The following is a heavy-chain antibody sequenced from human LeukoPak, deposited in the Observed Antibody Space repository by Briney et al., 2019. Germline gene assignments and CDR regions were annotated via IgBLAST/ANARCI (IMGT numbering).Heavy chain of an antibody. D-gene: IGHD1-26*01. V-gene: IGHV4-59*01. CDR2: IYYSGST. CDR3: ARSGSTAFDH. Sequence: SETLSLTCTVSGGSISSFYWSWIRQPPGQGLEWIGYIYYSGSTSYNPSLKSRVTISVDTSKNQFSLKLSSVTAADTAVYYCARSGSTAFDHWGQGTLVTVSS. CDR1: GGSISSFY. J-gene: IGHJ4*02.